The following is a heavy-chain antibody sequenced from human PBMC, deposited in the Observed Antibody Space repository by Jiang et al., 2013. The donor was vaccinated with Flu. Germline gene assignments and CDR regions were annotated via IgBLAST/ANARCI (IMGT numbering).Heavy chain of an antibody. J-gene: IGHJ4*02. Sequence: SSYAISWVRQAPGQGLEWMGGIIPIFGTANYAQKFQGRVTITADESTSTAYMELSSLRSEDTAVYYCASFPGYSSGWDYWGQGTLVTVSS. CDR2: IIPIFGTA. CDR3: ASFPGYSSGWDY. CDR1: SSYA. V-gene: IGHV1-69*01. D-gene: IGHD6-19*01.